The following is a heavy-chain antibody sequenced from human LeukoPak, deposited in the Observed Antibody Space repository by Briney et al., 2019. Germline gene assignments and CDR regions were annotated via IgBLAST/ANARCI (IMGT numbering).Heavy chain of an antibody. CDR3: VRKFPGYNGMDV. J-gene: IGHJ6*02. CDR2: INSDGTNK. V-gene: IGHV3-74*03. Sequence: PGGSLRLSCAASGFTFSSYFMHWVRHVPGKGLVWVSRINSDGTNKVYADSVKGRVTISRDNAENTLYLQMNSLRAEDTAVYYCVRKFPGYNGMDVWGQGTTVSVSS. CDR1: GFTFSSYF. D-gene: IGHD1-1*01.